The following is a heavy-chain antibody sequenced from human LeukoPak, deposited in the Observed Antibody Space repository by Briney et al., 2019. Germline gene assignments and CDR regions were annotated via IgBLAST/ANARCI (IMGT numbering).Heavy chain of an antibody. V-gene: IGHV3-21*01. CDR2: ISSSSSYI. J-gene: IGHJ4*02. Sequence: GGSLRLSCAASGFTFSSYSMNWVRQAPGKGLEWVPSISSSSSYIYYADSVKGRFTISRDNAKNSLYLQMNSLRAEDTAVYYCARDDLRYFDWLLSAIDYWGQGTLVTVSS. CDR1: GFTFSSYS. D-gene: IGHD3-9*01. CDR3: ARDDLRYFDWLLSAIDY.